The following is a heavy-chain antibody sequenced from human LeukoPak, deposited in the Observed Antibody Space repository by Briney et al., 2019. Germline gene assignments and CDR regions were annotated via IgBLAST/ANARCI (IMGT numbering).Heavy chain of an antibody. J-gene: IGHJ4*02. CDR3: ARLRTTRFDY. CDR2: IYYSGST. V-gene: IGHV4-61*01. Sequence: SETLSLTCTVSGGSVSSGSYYWSWIRQPPGKGLEWIGYIYYSGSTNYNPSLKSRVTISVDTSKNQFSLKLSSVTAADTAVYYCARLRTTRFDYWGQGTLVTVSS. D-gene: IGHD1-1*01. CDR1: GGSVSSGSYY.